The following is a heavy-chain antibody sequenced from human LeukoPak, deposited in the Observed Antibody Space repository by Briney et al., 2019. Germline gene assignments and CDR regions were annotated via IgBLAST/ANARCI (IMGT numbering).Heavy chain of an antibody. V-gene: IGHV4-39*01. CDR3: APYDSSGYYPLHY. CDR2: IYYSGST. CDR1: GGSISSSSYY. Sequence: SETLSLTCTVSGGSISSSSYYWGWIRQPPGKGLEWIGSIYYSGSTYYNPSLKSRVTISVDTSKNQFSLKLSSVTAADTAVYYCAPYDSSGYYPLHYWGQGTLVTVSS. D-gene: IGHD3-22*01. J-gene: IGHJ4*02.